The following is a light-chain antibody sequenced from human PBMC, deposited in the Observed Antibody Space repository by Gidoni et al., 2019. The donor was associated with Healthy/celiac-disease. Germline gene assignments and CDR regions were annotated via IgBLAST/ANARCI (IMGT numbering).Light chain of an antibody. CDR3: QQYNNWPSGT. Sequence: EIVMTPSPATLSVSPGERATLSCRASQSVSRHLAWYQQKPGQAPRLPIYGASTRATGIPARFSGSGSGTEFTLTISSLQSEDFAVYYCQQYNNWPSGTFGQGTKVEIK. J-gene: IGKJ1*01. CDR2: GAS. CDR1: QSVSRH. V-gene: IGKV3-15*01.